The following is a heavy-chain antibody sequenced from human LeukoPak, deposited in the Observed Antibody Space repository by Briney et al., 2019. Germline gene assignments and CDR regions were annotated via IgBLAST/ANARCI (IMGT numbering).Heavy chain of an antibody. Sequence: PSETLSLTCTVSGGSISSYYRSWIRQPPGKGLEWIGYIYYSGSTNYNPSLKSRVTISVDTSKNQFSLKLSSVTAADTAVYYCARATRGYSYGPLDYWGQGTLVTVSS. D-gene: IGHD5-18*01. J-gene: IGHJ4*02. V-gene: IGHV4-59*01. CDR2: IYYSGST. CDR3: ARATRGYSYGPLDY. CDR1: GGSISSYY.